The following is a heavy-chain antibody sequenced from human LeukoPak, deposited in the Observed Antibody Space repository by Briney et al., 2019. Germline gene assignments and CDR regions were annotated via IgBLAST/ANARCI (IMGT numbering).Heavy chain of an antibody. CDR2: IYYSGST. CDR3: ARGPTVVKHTYFDY. Sequence: SETLSLTCTVSGGSISSYYWSWIRQPPGKGLEWIGYIYYSGSTNYNPSLKSRVTISVDTSKNQFSLKLSSVTAADTAVYYCARGPTVVKHTYFDYWGQGTLVTVSS. V-gene: IGHV4-59*01. J-gene: IGHJ4*02. CDR1: GGSISSYY. D-gene: IGHD4-23*01.